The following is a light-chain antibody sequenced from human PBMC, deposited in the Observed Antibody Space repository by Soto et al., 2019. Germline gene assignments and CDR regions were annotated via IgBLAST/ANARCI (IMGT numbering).Light chain of an antibody. Sequence: QSALTQPPSVSGSPGQSVAISCIGTSSDIGSYNRVSWYQQSPGTAPKLMIYDVSNRPSGVPDRFSGSKSGSSASLTISGLQAGDEADSSCSSFTPRTPYVFGPGTKVTV. CDR3: SSFTPRTPYV. V-gene: IGLV2-18*02. J-gene: IGLJ1*01. CDR2: DVS. CDR1: SSDIGSYNR.